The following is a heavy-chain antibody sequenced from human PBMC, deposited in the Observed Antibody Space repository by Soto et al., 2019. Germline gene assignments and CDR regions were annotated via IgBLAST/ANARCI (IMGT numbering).Heavy chain of an antibody. CDR1: GFSLSSAAVG. J-gene: IGHJ4*02. D-gene: IGHD6-19*01. Sequence: QITLRESGPTLVKPTQTLTLTYSFSGFSLSSAAVGVNWIRQPPGKAPEWLALIYWDDDNHYSPSLKSRLTVTKDTSKNQVVLTMTNMDPVDTATYYCAHGRGWLSDYWGQGTLVTVSS. CDR3: AHGRGWLSDY. V-gene: IGHV2-5*02. CDR2: IYWDDDN.